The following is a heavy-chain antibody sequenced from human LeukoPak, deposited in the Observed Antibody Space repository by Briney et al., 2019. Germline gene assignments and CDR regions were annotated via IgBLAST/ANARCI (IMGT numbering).Heavy chain of an antibody. J-gene: IGHJ6*02. CDR1: GFTFSSFE. Sequence: PGGSLRLSCAASGFTFSSFEMNWVRQAPGKGLEWVSNINSGGSTIYYADSVKGRFTISRDNAKNSLYLQMNSLRAEDTAVYYCARDDYGMDAWGQGTTVTVSS. CDR2: INSGGSTI. V-gene: IGHV3-48*03. CDR3: ARDDYGMDA.